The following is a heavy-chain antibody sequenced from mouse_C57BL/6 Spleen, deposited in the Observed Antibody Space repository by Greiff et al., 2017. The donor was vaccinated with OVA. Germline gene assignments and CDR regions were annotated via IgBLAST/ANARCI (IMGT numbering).Heavy chain of an antibody. CDR3: ARHGSSYEDYAMDY. CDR1: GYTFTDYY. CDR2: INPYNGGT. V-gene: IGHV1-19*01. D-gene: IGHD1-1*01. J-gene: IGHJ4*01. Sequence: EVKLQQSGPVLVKPGASVKMSCKASGYTFTDYYMNWVKQSHGKSLEWIGVINPYNGGTSYNQKFKGKATLTVDKSSSTAYMELNSLTSEDSAVYYCARHGSSYEDYAMDYWGQGTSVTVSS.